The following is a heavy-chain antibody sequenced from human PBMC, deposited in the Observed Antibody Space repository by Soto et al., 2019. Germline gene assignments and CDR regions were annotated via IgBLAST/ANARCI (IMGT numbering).Heavy chain of an antibody. V-gene: IGHV3-15*01. J-gene: IGHJ6*03. CDR1: GFTFSNAW. Sequence: GSLRLSCAASGFTFSNAWMSWVRQAPGKGLEWVGRIKSKTDGGTTDYAAPVKGRFTISRDDSKNTLYLQMNSLKTEDTAVYYCTTGLHDRYCSSTSCYIYYYYYYMDVWGKGTTVTAP. CDR2: IKSKTDGGTT. CDR3: TTGLHDRYCSSTSCYIYYYYYYMDV. D-gene: IGHD2-2*02.